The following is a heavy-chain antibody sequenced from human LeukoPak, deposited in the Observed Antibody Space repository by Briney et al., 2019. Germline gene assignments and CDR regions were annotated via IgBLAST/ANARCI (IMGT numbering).Heavy chain of an antibody. V-gene: IGHV1-2*02. J-gene: IGHJ4*02. CDR1: GYTFTGYY. CDR3: ARGPMTTVTTSFDY. D-gene: IGHD4-17*01. Sequence: GASVKVSCKASGYTFTGYYMHWVRQAPGQGLEWMGWINSNSGGTNYAQKFQGRVTMTRDTSISTAYMELSRLRSDDTAVYYCARGPMTTVTTSFDYWGQGTLVTVSS. CDR2: INSNSGGT.